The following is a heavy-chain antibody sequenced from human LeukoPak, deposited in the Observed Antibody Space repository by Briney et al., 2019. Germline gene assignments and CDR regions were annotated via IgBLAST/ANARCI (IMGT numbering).Heavy chain of an antibody. CDR2: IYYSGTT. CDR1: GGSISSYY. CDR3: ARARIAVAGTEYYYYYGMDV. J-gene: IGHJ6*02. Sequence: SETLSLTCTVSGGSISSYYWSWIRPPPGKGLEWIGYIYYSGTTNYNPSLKSRVTISVDTSKNQFSLKLSSVTAADTAVYYCARARIAVAGTEYYYYYGMDVWGQGTTVTVSS. V-gene: IGHV4-59*01. D-gene: IGHD6-19*01.